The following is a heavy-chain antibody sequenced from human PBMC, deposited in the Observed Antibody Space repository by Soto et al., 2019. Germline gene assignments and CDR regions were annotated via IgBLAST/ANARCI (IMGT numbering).Heavy chain of an antibody. V-gene: IGHV1-46*03. Sequence: ASVKVSCKASGYTFTSYGISWVRQAPGQGLEWMGMINPSSGSTSYAQKFQGRVTMTRDTSTSTVYMELSSLRSEDTAVYYCARESYCSGGSCYGVDPWGQGTLVTVSS. D-gene: IGHD2-15*01. CDR2: INPSSGST. CDR3: ARESYCSGGSCYGVDP. J-gene: IGHJ5*02. CDR1: GYTFTSYG.